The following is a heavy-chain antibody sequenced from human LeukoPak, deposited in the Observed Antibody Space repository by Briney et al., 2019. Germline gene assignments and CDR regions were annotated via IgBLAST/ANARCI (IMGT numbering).Heavy chain of an antibody. CDR3: ARDPWGVGDDYNYGAFDI. CDR2: IKEDGSEK. CDR1: GFTVSSHW. D-gene: IGHD5-24*01. J-gene: IGHJ3*02. Sequence: GGSLRLSCAGSGFTVSSHWMSWVRQAPGKGLEWAANIKEDGSEKYYVDSMKGRFTIFRDNAKNSLYLQMNSLRAEDTAVYYCARDPWGVGDDYNYGAFDIWGQGTMVTVSS. V-gene: IGHV3-7*01.